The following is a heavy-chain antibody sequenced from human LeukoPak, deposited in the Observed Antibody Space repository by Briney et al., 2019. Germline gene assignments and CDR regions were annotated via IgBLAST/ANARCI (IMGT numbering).Heavy chain of an antibody. CDR1: GFTFDDYA. V-gene: IGHV3-9*01. CDR2: ISWNSGSI. J-gene: IGHJ4*02. CDR3: ARDHSY. Sequence: PGGSLRLSCAASGFTFDDYAMHWVRQAPGKGLEWVSGISWNSGSIGYADSVKGRFTISRDNAKNSLYLQMNSLRAEDTAVYYCARDHSYWGQGTLVTVSS.